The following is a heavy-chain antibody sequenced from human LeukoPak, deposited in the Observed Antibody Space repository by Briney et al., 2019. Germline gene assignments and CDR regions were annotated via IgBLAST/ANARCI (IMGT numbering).Heavy chain of an antibody. CDR2: IESDGST. Sequence: PGGSLRLSCAASGFTFSSYWMHWVRQAPGKGLVWVSRIESDGSTRYADSVKGRFTISRDNAKNTVSLQMNSLRAEDTGVYYCARAPSEIGGYYPEYFRHWGQGTLVSVS. V-gene: IGHV3-74*01. CDR1: GFTFSSYW. D-gene: IGHD3-22*01. CDR3: ARAPSEIGGYYPEYFRH. J-gene: IGHJ1*01.